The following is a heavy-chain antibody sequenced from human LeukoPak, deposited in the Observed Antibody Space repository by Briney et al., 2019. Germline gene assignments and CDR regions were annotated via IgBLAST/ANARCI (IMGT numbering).Heavy chain of an antibody. CDR2: INHSGST. D-gene: IGHD2-2*01. CDR1: GGSFSGYY. Sequence: SETLSLTCAVYGGSFSGYYWSWIRQPPGKGLEWIGEINHSGSTNYNPSLKSRVTISVDTSKNQFSLKLSSVTAADTAVYYCARVGCSSISCYYFDYWGQGTLVTVSS. V-gene: IGHV4-34*01. J-gene: IGHJ4*02. CDR3: ARVGCSSISCYYFDY.